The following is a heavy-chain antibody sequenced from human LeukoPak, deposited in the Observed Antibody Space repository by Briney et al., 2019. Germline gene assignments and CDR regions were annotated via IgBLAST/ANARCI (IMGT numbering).Heavy chain of an antibody. CDR2: ISSSSSYI. V-gene: IGHV3-21*01. D-gene: IGHD6-19*01. J-gene: IGHJ4*02. Sequence: PGGSLRLSCAASGFTFSSYSMNWVRQAPGKGLEWVPSISSSSSYIYYADSVKGRFTISRDNAKNSLYLQMNSLRAEDTAVYYCARFRVAVAGTGDYFDYWGQGTLVTVSS. CDR3: ARFRVAVAGTGDYFDY. CDR1: GFTFSSYS.